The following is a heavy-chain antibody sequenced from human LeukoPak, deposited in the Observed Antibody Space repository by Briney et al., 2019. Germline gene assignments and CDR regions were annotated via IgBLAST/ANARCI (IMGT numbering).Heavy chain of an antibody. CDR2: IYYSGST. Sequence: SETLSLTCTVSGGSISSSSYYWGWIRQPPGKGLEWIGSIYYSGSTYYNPSLKSRVTISVDTSKNQFSLRLSSVTAADTAVYYCARVYASGRTAARWFDPWGQGTLVTVSS. CDR3: ARVYASGRTAARWFDP. J-gene: IGHJ5*02. D-gene: IGHD2-8*01. CDR1: GGSISSSSYY. V-gene: IGHV4-39*01.